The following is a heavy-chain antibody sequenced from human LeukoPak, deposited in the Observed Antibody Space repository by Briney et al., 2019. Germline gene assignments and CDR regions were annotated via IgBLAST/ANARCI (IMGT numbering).Heavy chain of an antibody. CDR1: GFTLSSYA. V-gene: IGHV3-23*01. Sequence: GGSLRLSCAASGFTLSSYAMSWVRQAPGKGLEWVSAISGSGGSTYYADSVKGRFTISRDNSKNTLYLQMNSLRAEDTAVYYCAKDKFDRQAAGNWFDPWGQGTLVTVSS. CDR3: AKDKFDRQAAGNWFDP. J-gene: IGHJ5*02. CDR2: ISGSGGST. D-gene: IGHD6-13*01.